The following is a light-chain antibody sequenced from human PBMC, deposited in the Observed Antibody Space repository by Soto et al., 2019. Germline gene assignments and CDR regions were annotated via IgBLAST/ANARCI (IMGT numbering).Light chain of an antibody. Sequence: DIKMTQSPSSLSASIGDRVTMTCRASQSISTSLNWYRQRPGKAPELLIYSASILQTGVPARFSGSATGTDFTLIISSLHLEDVGTYFCQQSYSTPHFTFGPGTKVDLK. CDR1: QSISTS. CDR3: QQSYSTPHFT. J-gene: IGKJ3*01. CDR2: SAS. V-gene: IGKV1-39*01.